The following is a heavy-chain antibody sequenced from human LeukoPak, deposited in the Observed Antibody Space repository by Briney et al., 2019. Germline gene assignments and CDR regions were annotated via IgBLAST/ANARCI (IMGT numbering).Heavy chain of an antibody. CDR2: IYHSGST. CDR3: ARVSRDYGSGPNWFDP. V-gene: IGHV4-38-2*02. J-gene: IGHJ5*02. D-gene: IGHD3-10*01. CDR1: GYSISSGYY. Sequence: SETLSLTCTVSGYSISSGYYWGWIRQPPGKGLEWIGSIYHSGSTYYNPSLKSRVTISVDTSKNQFSLKLSSVTAADTAVYYCARVSRDYGSGPNWFDPWGQGTLVTVSS.